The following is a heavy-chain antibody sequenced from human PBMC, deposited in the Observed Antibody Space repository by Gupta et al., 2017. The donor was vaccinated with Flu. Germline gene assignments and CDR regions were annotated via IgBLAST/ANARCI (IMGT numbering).Heavy chain of an antibody. CDR1: GGTFGSHV. D-gene: IGHD2-2*01. CDR3: AIVVKRCSMSAGVGYVLDV. CDR2: INPMFGTT. Sequence: VQVAQSEAEREKQGSWARVSCKESGGTFGSHVITWVRQAPGQGLEWMGGINPMFGTTNFAQKFQGRVTITADTPTTTADMVLSSLCSEGTAVYHCAIVVKRCSMSAGVGYVLDVWGQGTPVTVSS. V-gene: IGHV1-69*06. J-gene: IGHJ6*02.